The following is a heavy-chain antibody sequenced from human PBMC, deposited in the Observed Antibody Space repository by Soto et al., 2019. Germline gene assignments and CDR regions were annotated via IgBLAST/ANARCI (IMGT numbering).Heavy chain of an antibody. CDR3: VRDRGYFFDY. Sequence: WTWLRQPPGRGLEWIGHIYHTGSTYYNPSLKSRVTMSVETSKNQFSLKLSSVTAADTAVYYCVRDRGYFFDYWGQGTLVTVSS. J-gene: IGHJ4*02. D-gene: IGHD3-22*01. CDR2: IYHTGST. V-gene: IGHV4-30-2*01.